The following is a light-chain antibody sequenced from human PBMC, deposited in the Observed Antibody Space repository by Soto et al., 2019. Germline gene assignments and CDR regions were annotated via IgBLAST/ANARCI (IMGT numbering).Light chain of an antibody. CDR2: DAS. J-gene: IGKJ3*01. CDR3: QQYDNQFT. CDR1: QDISTY. Sequence: DIQMTQSPPSLSASVGDRVTITCQASQDISTYLNWYQQIPGKAPKLLIYDASKLETGVPSRFSGSGSGTDFILIISSLQPEDIATYYCQQYDNQFTFGPGTKVNIK. V-gene: IGKV1-33*01.